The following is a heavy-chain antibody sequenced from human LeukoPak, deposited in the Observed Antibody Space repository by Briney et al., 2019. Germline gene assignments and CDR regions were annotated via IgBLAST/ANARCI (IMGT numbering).Heavy chain of an antibody. V-gene: IGHV3-15*01. J-gene: IGHJ4*02. Sequence: GGSLRLSCAASGFTFSNAWMTWVRQAPGKGVEWVGRIQSKTDGEARDYAAPVKGRFTISRDDSKNTLYLQMDSLKTEDTAVYYCTTLSSRTKNDYWGQGTLVTVSS. CDR2: IQSKTDGEAR. CDR1: GFTFSNAW. D-gene: IGHD3-16*01. CDR3: TTLSSRTKNDY.